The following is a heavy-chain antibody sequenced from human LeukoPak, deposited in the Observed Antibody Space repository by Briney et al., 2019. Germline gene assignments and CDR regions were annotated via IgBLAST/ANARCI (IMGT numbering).Heavy chain of an antibody. V-gene: IGHV3-23*01. Sequence: GSLRLSCSASGFPFSRYAMSWVRQAPGEGVGWVSAFSGSGGSTYYADSVKGRFTISRDNSKNTLYLQMNSLRAEDTAVYYCAKGLRGWSGYYFDYWGQGTLVTVSS. D-gene: IGHD6-19*01. CDR1: GFPFSRYA. J-gene: IGHJ4*02. CDR3: AKGLRGWSGYYFDY. CDR2: FSGSGGST.